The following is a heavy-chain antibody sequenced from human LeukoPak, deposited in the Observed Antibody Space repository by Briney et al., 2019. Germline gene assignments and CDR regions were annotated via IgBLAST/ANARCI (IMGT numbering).Heavy chain of an antibody. D-gene: IGHD2-2*01. CDR1: GGSFSGYY. Sequence: PSETLSLTCAVYGGSFSGYYWSWIRQPPGKGLEWIGEINHSGSTNYNPSLKSRVTISVDTSKNQFSLELSSVTAADTAVYYCASSTSFLDYWGQGTLVTVSS. CDR3: ASSTSFLDY. J-gene: IGHJ4*02. V-gene: IGHV4-34*01. CDR2: INHSGST.